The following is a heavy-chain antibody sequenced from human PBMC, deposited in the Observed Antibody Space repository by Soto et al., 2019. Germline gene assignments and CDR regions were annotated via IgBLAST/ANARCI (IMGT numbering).Heavy chain of an antibody. CDR1: GGSISSGDYY. CDR2: IYYSGST. Sequence: LSLTCTVSGGSISSGDYYWSWIRQPPGKGLEWIGYIYYSGSTYYNPSLKSRVTISVDTSKNQFSLKLSSVTAADTAVYYCAGFWSGYYYYYGMDVWGQGTTVTVSS. V-gene: IGHV4-30-4*01. CDR3: AGFWSGYYYYYGMDV. D-gene: IGHD3-3*01. J-gene: IGHJ6*02.